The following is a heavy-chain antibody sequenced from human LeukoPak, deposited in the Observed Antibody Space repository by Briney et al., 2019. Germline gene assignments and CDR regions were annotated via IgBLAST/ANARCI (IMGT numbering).Heavy chain of an antibody. CDR2: ISSSSSYI. CDR3: ARDQEEVLRYFDWLSPPSSFDY. CDR1: GFTFSSYS. Sequence: PGGSLRLPCAASGFTFSSYSMNWVRQAPGKGLEWVSSISSSSSYIYYADSVKGRFTISRDNAKNSLYLQMNSLRAEDTAVYYCARDQEEVLRYFDWLSPPSSFDYWGQGTLVTVSS. D-gene: IGHD3-9*01. J-gene: IGHJ4*02. V-gene: IGHV3-21*01.